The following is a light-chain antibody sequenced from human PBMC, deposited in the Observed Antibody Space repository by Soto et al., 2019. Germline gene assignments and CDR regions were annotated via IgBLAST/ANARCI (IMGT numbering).Light chain of an antibody. V-gene: IGLV2-14*03. Sequence: QSVLAQPASVSGSPGHSITISCTGTNDDIGEYDYVSWYQHHPGKAPKLMIYDVTNRPSGVSSRFSASKSGNTASLTISGLQAEDEADYYCSSYARSDTLLFGGGTQLTVL. CDR2: DVT. CDR3: SSYARSDTLL. CDR1: NDDIGEYDY. J-gene: IGLJ3*02.